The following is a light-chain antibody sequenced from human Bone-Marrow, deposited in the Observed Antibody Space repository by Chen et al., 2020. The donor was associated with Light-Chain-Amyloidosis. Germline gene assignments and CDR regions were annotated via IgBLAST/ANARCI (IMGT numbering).Light chain of an antibody. V-gene: IGLV3-21*02. Sequence: SYLLPQPSSVSVAPGQTATIACGGNNIGSTIVHWYQQTPGQAPLLVVYDDSDRPSGIPERLSGSNSGNTATLTIGRVEAGDEADYYCQVWDRSSDRPVFGGGTKLTVL. CDR1: NIGSTI. J-gene: IGLJ3*02. CDR3: QVWDRSSDRPV. CDR2: DDS.